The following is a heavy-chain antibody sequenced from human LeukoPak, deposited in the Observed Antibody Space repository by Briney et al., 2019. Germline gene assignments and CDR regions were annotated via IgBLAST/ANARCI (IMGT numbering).Heavy chain of an antibody. Sequence: ASVKVSCKASGYTFTDSYIHWVRQAPGQGLEWRGWNSHDTGVTNWAQNFQGRVTLTRETSNSSAYMEVSRLTSDGTAVYYCSRWGSTTSYWGQGTLVTVSS. J-gene: IGHJ4*02. CDR2: NSHDTGVT. D-gene: IGHD1-26*01. CDR1: GYTFTDSY. CDR3: SRWGSTTSY. V-gene: IGHV1-2*02.